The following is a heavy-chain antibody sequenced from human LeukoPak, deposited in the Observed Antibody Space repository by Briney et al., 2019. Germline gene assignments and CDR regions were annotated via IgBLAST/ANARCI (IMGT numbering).Heavy chain of an antibody. CDR2: LYKDGRT. Sequence: PGGSLRLSCVASGVSVSDSFIGWVRQTPGKGLEWVSVLYKDGRTFYADSVKGRFTISRDDSRNTLYLQMNSLRAEDTAIYYCATEHMSKQTDYWGQGTLVTVPS. D-gene: IGHD5/OR15-5a*01. CDR1: GVSVSDSF. J-gene: IGHJ4*02. V-gene: IGHV3-53*01. CDR3: ATEHMSKQTDY.